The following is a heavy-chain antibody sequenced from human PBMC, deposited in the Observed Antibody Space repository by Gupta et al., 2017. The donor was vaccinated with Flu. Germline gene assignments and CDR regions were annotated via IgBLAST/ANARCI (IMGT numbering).Heavy chain of an antibody. D-gene: IGHD2-15*01. J-gene: IGHJ5*02. CDR3: ARDGAGDCSGGSCYSWFDP. Sequence: HWVRQAPGKGLVWVSRIKSDGSSASDADAVKGRFTISRDNAKNTLYLQMNSLRAEDTAVYYCARDGAGDCSGGSCYSWFDPWGQGTLVTVSS. V-gene: IGHV3-74*01. CDR2: IKSDGSSA.